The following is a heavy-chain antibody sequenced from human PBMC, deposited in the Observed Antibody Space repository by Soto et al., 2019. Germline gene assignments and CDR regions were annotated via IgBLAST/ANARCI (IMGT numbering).Heavy chain of an antibody. CDR3: AREGYCSGGSCYEESFDY. V-gene: IGHV1-2*04. CDR2: INPNSGGT. Sequence: GASVTGSCQASGSTFTCYYMHWVRQAPGQGLEWMGWINPNSGGTNYAQKFQGWVTMTRDTSISTAYMELSRLRSDDTAVYYCAREGYCSGGSCYEESFDYWGQGTLVTVSS. CDR1: GSTFTCYY. J-gene: IGHJ4*02. D-gene: IGHD2-15*01.